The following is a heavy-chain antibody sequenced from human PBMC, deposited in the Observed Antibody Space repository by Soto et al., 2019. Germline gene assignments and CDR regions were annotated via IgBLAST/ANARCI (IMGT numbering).Heavy chain of an antibody. J-gene: IGHJ4*02. CDR1: GFAFNNYG. D-gene: IGHD2-2*01. V-gene: IGHV3-21*01. Sequence: GGSLRLSCTVSGFAFNNYGINWVRQAPGKGLEWVSSISKSDYTYYSDSVKGRFAISRDNARSSVSLQMNTLRVEDTAVYYCAREDSIIIPAVSDFWGQGTLVTVSS. CDR2: ISKSDYT. CDR3: AREDSIIIPAVSDF.